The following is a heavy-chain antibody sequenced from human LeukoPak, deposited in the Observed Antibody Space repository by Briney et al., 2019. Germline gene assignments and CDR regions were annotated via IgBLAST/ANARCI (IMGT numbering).Heavy chain of an antibody. D-gene: IGHD4-23*01. Sequence: GRSLRLSCAASGFTFSSYGMHWVRQAPGKGLEWVAVIWYDGSNKYYADSVKGRFTISRDNSKNTLYLQMNSLRAEDTAVYYCASDRNYGGNSVSSNRGADFDYWGQGTLVTVSS. CDR3: ASDRNYGGNSVSSNRGADFDY. CDR2: IWYDGSNK. J-gene: IGHJ4*02. V-gene: IGHV3-33*08. CDR1: GFTFSSYG.